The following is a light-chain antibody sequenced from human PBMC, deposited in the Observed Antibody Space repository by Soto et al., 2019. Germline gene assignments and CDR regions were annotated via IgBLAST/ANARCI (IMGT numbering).Light chain of an antibody. CDR2: EVS. J-gene: IGLJ1*01. CDR1: SSDVGGYNY. V-gene: IGLV2-14*01. CDR3: SSYTSSSTRRV. Sequence: QSALTQPASVSGSPGQSITISCTGTSSDVGGYNYVSWYQQHPGKAPKLMIYEVSNRPSGVSNRFSGSKSGNTASLTISGLQAEEEADYYCSSYTSSSTRRVFGPGTKLTVL.